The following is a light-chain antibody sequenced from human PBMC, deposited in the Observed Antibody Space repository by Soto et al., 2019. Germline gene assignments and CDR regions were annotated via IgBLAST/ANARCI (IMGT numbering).Light chain of an antibody. J-gene: IGKJ2*01. CDR3: QQYGSSPYT. CDR1: QSVSSSY. V-gene: IGKV3-20*01. CDR2: GAS. Sequence: EIVLTQSPGTLSLSPGERATLSCRASQSVSSSYFAWYQQKPGQAPRLLIYGASTRATGIPDRFSGSGSGTDFTLTISRLEPEDFAMYYCQQYGSSPYTFGRGTKLEIK.